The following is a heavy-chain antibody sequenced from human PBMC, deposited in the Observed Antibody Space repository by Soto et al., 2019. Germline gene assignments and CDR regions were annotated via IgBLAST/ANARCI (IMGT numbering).Heavy chain of an antibody. CDR3: ARPPYGATGTPALFDY. Sequence: GESLKISCKGSGYSFTNYWTAWVRQMPGKGLEYMGIIYPNDSDTRYSPFFQGQVTISADKSISSAYLQWSSLKASDTAMYYCARPPYGATGTPALFDYWGQGTLVTVSS. J-gene: IGHJ4*02. V-gene: IGHV5-51*01. D-gene: IGHD1-1*01. CDR1: GYSFTNYW. CDR2: IYPNDSDT.